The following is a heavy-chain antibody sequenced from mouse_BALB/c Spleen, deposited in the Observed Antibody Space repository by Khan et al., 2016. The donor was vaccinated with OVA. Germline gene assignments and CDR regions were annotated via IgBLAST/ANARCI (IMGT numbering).Heavy chain of an antibody. CDR1: GYSITSGYA. CDR3: ARGNYYVYYFEY. V-gene: IGHV3-2*02. Sequence: EVQLQESGPGLVKPSQSLSLTCTVTGYSITSGYAWNCIRQFPGNTLEWMAYIRYSGGTSYNPSLNSRISIPRDTSKNQFFLQLHSLPTEDTATYYGARGNYYVYYFEYWRQGTTRTVSS. D-gene: IGHD1-1*01. J-gene: IGHJ2*01. CDR2: IRYSGGT.